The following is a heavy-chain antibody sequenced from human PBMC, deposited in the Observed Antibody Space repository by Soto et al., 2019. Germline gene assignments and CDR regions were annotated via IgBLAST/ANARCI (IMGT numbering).Heavy chain of an antibody. CDR3: ARGKSYYGSGKGIYDYYSLDV. CDR1: GGTFSSYA. J-gene: IGHJ6*02. Sequence: ASVKVSCKSSGGTFSSYAISWVRQAPGQGLEWMGGVIPVFGLATYAQKVQGRVTITADKSTNTAYMEVSSLRSEDTAVYYCARGKSYYGSGKGIYDYYSLDVWGQGTTVTVSS. V-gene: IGHV1-69*10. D-gene: IGHD3-10*01. CDR2: VIPVFGLA.